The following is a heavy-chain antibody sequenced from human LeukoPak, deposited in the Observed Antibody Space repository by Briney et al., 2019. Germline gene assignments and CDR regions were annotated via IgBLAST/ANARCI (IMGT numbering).Heavy chain of an antibody. CDR2: ISYDGVNK. D-gene: IGHD3-16*02. Sequence: GGSLRLSCEASGFTFSSHAIHWVRQAPGKGLEWVAFISYDGVNKHYADSVKGRFTLSRDNSKNTLYLQMNSLRAEDTAVYYWARDVSYHYSFDYWGQGTLVTVSS. CDR1: GFTFSSHA. CDR3: ARDVSYHYSFDY. J-gene: IGHJ4*02. V-gene: IGHV3-30-3*01.